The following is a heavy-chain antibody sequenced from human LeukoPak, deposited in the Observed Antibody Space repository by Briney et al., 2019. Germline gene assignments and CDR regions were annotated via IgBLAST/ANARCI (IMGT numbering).Heavy chain of an antibody. D-gene: IGHD1-7*01. CDR1: GGTFSSYA. CDR2: IIPILGIA. Sequence: GASVKVSCKASGGTFSSYAISWVRQAPGQGLEWMGRIIPILGIANYAQKFQGRVTITADKSTSTAYMELSSLRSEDTAVYYCARASRGLELRRDYYYYGMDVWGQGTTVTVSS. V-gene: IGHV1-69*04. CDR3: ARASRGLELRRDYYYYGMDV. J-gene: IGHJ6*02.